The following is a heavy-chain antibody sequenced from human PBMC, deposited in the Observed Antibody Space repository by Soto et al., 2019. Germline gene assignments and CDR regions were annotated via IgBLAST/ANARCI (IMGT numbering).Heavy chain of an antibody. CDR2: IIRDGSST. D-gene: IGHD2-15*01. V-gene: IGHV3-74*01. CDR1: GFTFSSYW. J-gene: IGHJ6*04. Sequence: EVQLVESGGGLVQPGGSLRLSCAASGFTFSSYWMHWVRQAPGKGLVWISRIIRDGSSTNYAVSVKGRFTISRDNAKNTLYLEINSLRADDTAVYFCGRGISVIYGMAIWGKGTTVTVSS. CDR3: GRGISVIYGMAI.